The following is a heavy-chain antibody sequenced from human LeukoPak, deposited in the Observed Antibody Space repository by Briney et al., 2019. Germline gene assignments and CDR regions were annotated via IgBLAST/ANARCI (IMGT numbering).Heavy chain of an antibody. Sequence: ASVKVSCKASGGTFSSYASSWVRQAPGQGLEWMGGIIPIFGTANYAQKFQGRVTITADESTSTAYMELSSLRSEDTAVYYCARGKAVADYYYYYGMDVWGKGTTVTVSS. V-gene: IGHV1-69*13. CDR1: GGTFSSYA. D-gene: IGHD6-19*01. CDR2: IIPIFGTA. CDR3: ARGKAVADYYYYYGMDV. J-gene: IGHJ6*04.